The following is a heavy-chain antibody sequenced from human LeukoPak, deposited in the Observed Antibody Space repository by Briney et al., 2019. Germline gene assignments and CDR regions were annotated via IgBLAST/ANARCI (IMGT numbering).Heavy chain of an antibody. CDR2: IGSDNKP. J-gene: IGHJ6*02. V-gene: IGHV3-23*01. CDR3: ARDLHYYAAMDV. CDR1: GFTFSAYA. Sequence: GGSLRLSCEAAGFTFSAYAMTWVRQAPGKGLEWVSSIGSDNKPHYSESVKGRVAISRDNSKSMLFLQLNSLRAEDTALYFCARDLHYYAAMDVWGQGTTVTVSS. D-gene: IGHD3-10*01.